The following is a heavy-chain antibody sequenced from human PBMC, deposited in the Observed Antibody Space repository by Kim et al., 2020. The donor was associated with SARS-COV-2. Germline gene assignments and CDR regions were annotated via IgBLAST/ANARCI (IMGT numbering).Heavy chain of an antibody. Sequence: ASVKVSCKASVYTFTSYAIHWVRQAPGQRLEWIGWVYGANGNTRYSQKFQGRVTITRDTSASTAYMELSSLRSEDTAVYYCAREVRGVITFFDYWGQGTLATVSS. CDR1: VYTFTSYA. CDR3: AREVRGVITFFDY. CDR2: VYGANGNT. V-gene: IGHV1-3*01. D-gene: IGHD3-10*01. J-gene: IGHJ4*02.